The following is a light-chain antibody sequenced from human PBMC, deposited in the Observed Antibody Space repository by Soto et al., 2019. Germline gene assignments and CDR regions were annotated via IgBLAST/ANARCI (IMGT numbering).Light chain of an antibody. CDR1: SSNIGSNT. CDR3: ATWDDNLKGPL. Sequence: QPVLTQPPSASGTPGQRVTISCSGSSSNIGSNTVNWYQQFPGTAPKLLIYNNNKRPSGVPDRFSGSKSGTSASLAISGLQSEDEADYYCATWDDNLKGPLFGGGTKLTVL. V-gene: IGLV1-44*01. CDR2: NNN. J-gene: IGLJ2*01.